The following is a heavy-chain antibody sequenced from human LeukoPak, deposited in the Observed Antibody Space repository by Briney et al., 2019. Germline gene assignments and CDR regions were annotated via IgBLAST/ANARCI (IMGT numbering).Heavy chain of an antibody. CDR2: IYHSGST. Sequence: SETLSLTCTVSGYSLSSGYYWGWIRQPPGKGLEWIGSIYHSGSTYYNPSLKSRVTISVDTSKNQFSLKLSSVTAADTAVYYCARGGRGWYPFDYWGQGTLVTVSS. CDR1: GYSLSSGYY. J-gene: IGHJ4*02. D-gene: IGHD6-19*01. CDR3: ARGGRGWYPFDY. V-gene: IGHV4-38-2*02.